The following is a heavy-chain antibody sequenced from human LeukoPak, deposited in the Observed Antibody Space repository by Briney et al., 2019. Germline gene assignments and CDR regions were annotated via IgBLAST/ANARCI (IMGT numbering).Heavy chain of an antibody. CDR1: GYTFTSSG. CDR3: ARLWIAVASKLISFDY. J-gene: IGHJ4*02. Sequence: ASVKVSCKASGYTFTSSGITWVRQAPGQGLEWMGWISAYNGNTNYAQKLQGRVTMTTDTSTGTAYMELRSLRSDDTAVYYCARLWIAVASKLISFDYWGQGTLVTVSS. V-gene: IGHV1-18*04. CDR2: ISAYNGNT. D-gene: IGHD6-19*01.